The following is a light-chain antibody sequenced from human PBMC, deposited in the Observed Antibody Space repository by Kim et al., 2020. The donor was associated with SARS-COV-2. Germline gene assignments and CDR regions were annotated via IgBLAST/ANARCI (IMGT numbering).Light chain of an antibody. CDR3: QQYGSSPRT. Sequence: SPGETATLSCRASQSVSSNYLAWYQQKPGQAPRLLISGASSRATDIPDRFSGSGSGTDFTLTISRLEPEDFAVYYCQQYGSSPRTFGQGTKVEIK. CDR1: QSVSSNY. V-gene: IGKV3-20*01. J-gene: IGKJ1*01. CDR2: GAS.